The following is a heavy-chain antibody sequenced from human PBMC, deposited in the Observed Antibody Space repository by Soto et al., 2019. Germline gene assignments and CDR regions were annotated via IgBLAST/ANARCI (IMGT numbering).Heavy chain of an antibody. CDR1: GDSVSSNNIA. CDR3: ARGRWPTFDY. CDR2: TYYRSKWYN. V-gene: IGHV6-1*01. D-gene: IGHD2-15*01. J-gene: IGHJ4*02. Sequence: SQTLSLTCAVSGDSVSSNNIAWNWLRQSPWRGLEWLGRTYYRSKWYNEYAVSVRRRITINLDTSKNQFSLQLNSVTPEDTAVYYCARGRWPTFDYWGQGAQVTVSS.